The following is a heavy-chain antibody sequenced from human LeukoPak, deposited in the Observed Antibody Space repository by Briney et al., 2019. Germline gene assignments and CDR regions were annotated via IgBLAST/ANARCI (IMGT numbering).Heavy chain of an antibody. CDR1: GGTFSSYA. J-gene: IGHJ4*02. CDR3: ARDWAAAAGTH. CDR2: IIPIFGTA. D-gene: IGHD6-13*01. V-gene: IGHV1-69*13. Sequence: ASVKVSCKASGGTFSSYAISWVRQAPGQGLEWMGGIIPIFGTANYAQKFQGRVTVTADESTSTAYMELSSLRSEDTAVYYCARDWAAAAGTHWGQGTLVTVSS.